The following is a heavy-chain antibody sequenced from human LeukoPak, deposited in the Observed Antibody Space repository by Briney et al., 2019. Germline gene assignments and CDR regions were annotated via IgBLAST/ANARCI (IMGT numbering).Heavy chain of an antibody. D-gene: IGHD3-10*01. CDR2: IIPIFGTA. CDR3: ASELLWFGELPNWFDP. V-gene: IGHV1-69*06. CDR1: GGTFSSYA. J-gene: IGHJ5*02. Sequence: ASVKVSCKASGGTFSSYAISWVRQAPGQGLEWMGGIIPIFGTANYAQRFQGRVTITADKSMSTAYMELSSLRSEDTAVYYCASELLWFGELPNWFDPWGQGTLVTVSS.